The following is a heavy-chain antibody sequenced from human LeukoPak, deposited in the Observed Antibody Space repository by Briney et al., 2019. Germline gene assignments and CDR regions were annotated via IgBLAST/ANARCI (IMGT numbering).Heavy chain of an antibody. Sequence: SETLSLTCTVSGCSISSYYWSWIRQPPGKGLEWIGYIYYSGSPNYNPSLKSRVTISVDTSKNQFSLKLSSVTAADTAVYYCARHMGLGYSYGYPYFDYWGQGTLVTVSS. V-gene: IGHV4-59*08. CDR1: GCSISSYY. CDR2: IYYSGSP. CDR3: ARHMGLGYSYGYPYFDY. J-gene: IGHJ4*02. D-gene: IGHD5-18*01.